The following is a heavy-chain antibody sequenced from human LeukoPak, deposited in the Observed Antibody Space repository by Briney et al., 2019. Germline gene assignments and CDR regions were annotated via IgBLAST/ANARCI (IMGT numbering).Heavy chain of an antibody. CDR3: AKDHSGSYFDY. Sequence: PGGSLRLSCAASGFTVSSNYMSWVRQAPGKGLEWVSVIYSGGSTYYADSVKGRFTISRDNSKNTLYLQMNSLRAEDTAVYYCAKDHSGSYFDYWGQGTLVTVSS. D-gene: IGHD1-26*01. J-gene: IGHJ4*02. CDR2: IYSGGST. V-gene: IGHV3-53*01. CDR1: GFTVSSNY.